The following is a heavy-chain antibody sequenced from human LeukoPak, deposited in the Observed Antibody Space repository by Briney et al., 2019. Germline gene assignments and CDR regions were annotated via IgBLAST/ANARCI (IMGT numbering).Heavy chain of an antibody. V-gene: IGHV3-9*01. Sequence: PGRSLRLSCAASGFTFDDYAMHWVRQAPGKGLEWVSGISWNSGSIGYADSVKGRFTISRDNAKNSLYLQMNSLRAEDTAVYYCAREGKNQDFDYWGQGTLVTVSS. CDR2: ISWNSGSI. J-gene: IGHJ4*02. CDR1: GFTFDDYA. CDR3: AREGKNQDFDY.